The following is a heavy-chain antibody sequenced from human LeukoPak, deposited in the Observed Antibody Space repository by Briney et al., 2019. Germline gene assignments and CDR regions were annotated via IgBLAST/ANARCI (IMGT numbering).Heavy chain of an antibody. CDR2: ISGGGGGT. Sequence: PSETLSLTCTVSGGSISSSSYYWGWIRQPPGKGLEWVSTISGGGGGTYYADSVKGRFTISRDNSKNTLYLQMNSLRAEDTAVYYCAKGIGLRPPDYWGQGTLVTVSS. D-gene: IGHD3-16*01. V-gene: IGHV3-23*01. CDR3: AKGIGLRPPDY. CDR1: GGSISSSSYY. J-gene: IGHJ4*02.